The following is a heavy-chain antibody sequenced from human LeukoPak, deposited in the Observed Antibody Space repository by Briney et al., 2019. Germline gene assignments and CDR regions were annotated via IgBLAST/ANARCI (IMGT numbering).Heavy chain of an antibody. CDR3: ARGGYCSGGNCYSNNAFDI. V-gene: IGHV4-31*03. Sequence: SETLSLTCSVSGGSLSSGGYYWSWIRQHPGKGLEYIGYIYHTGGTYYNPSLKSRVTISVDTSNNQFSLKLNSVSAADTAVYYCARGGYCSGGNCYSNNAFDIWGQGTVVTVSS. CDR2: IYHTGGT. CDR1: GGSLSSGGYY. D-gene: IGHD2-15*01. J-gene: IGHJ3*02.